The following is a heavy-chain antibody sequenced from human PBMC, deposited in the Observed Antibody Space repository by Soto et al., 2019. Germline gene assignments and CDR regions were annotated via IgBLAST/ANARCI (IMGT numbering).Heavy chain of an antibody. V-gene: IGHV4-31*03. CDR1: GGSISSGRFY. CDR3: ARTPSCDLFTAYYSLFDY. D-gene: IGHD3-9*01. CDR2: ISDSGSS. J-gene: IGHJ4*02. Sequence: SETLSLTCTVSGGSISSGRFYWSWIRQHPGKGLEWIGHISDSGSSYYNPSLGSRVTISVDTSENQFSLKWSAVTAADTAVYFCARTPSCDLFTAYYSLFDYWGQGTKVTVSS.